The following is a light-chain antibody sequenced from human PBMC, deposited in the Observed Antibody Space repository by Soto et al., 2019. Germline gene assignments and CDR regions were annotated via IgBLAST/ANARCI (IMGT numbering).Light chain of an antibody. J-gene: IGLJ3*02. CDR2: ANN. Sequence: FMLTQPHSVSESPGKAVTISCTRSSGSIASNYVQWYQHRPGSAPTNLIYANNQRPSGVPDRFYGSFESSSNSASLTISGLLTEDEADYYCQTDGSTHVVFGGGTKLTVL. CDR3: QTDGSTHVV. V-gene: IGLV6-57*04. CDR1: SGSIASNY.